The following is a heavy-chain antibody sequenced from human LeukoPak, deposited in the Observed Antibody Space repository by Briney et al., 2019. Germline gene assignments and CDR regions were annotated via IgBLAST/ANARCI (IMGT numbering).Heavy chain of an antibody. CDR1: GGSISSYY. D-gene: IGHD6-13*01. Sequence: PETLSLTCTVSGGSISSYYWSWIRQPPGKGLEWIGYIYYSGSTNYNPSLKSRVTISVDKSKNQFSPKPSSVTAADTAVYYCARGRSSSWSYYYYYYGMDVWGQGTTVTVSS. J-gene: IGHJ6*02. CDR2: IYYSGST. V-gene: IGHV4-59*12. CDR3: ARGRSSSWSYYYYYYGMDV.